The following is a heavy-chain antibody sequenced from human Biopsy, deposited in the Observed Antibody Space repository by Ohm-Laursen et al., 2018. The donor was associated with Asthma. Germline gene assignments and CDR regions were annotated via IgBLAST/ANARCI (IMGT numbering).Heavy chain of an antibody. J-gene: IGHJ4*02. CDR3: GRDMGGFGSGWFPVEF. D-gene: IGHD6-19*01. Sequence: LSLTCAVSGFTFDDYGMGWVRQAPGKGLDWVSGINWNGGSTGYADSVKGRFTISRDNAKNSLYLQMNSLRAEDTALYHCGRDMGGFGSGWFPVEFWGQGTLVTVSS. CDR1: GFTFDDYG. CDR2: INWNGGST. V-gene: IGHV3-20*01.